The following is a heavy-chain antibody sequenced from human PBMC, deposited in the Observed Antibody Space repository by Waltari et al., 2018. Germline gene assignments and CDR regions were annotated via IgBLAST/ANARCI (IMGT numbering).Heavy chain of an antibody. CDR2: INPNRGGT. Sequence: QVQLVQSGAEVKKPGASVKVSCKASGYTFTGYYMHWVRQAPGQGLEWMGRINPNRGGTNYAQKFQGRVTMTRDTSISTAYMELSRLRSDDTAVYYCAREPRWAVYYYYYMDVWGKGTTVTVSS. CDR3: AREPRWAVYYYYYMDV. J-gene: IGHJ6*03. V-gene: IGHV1-2*06. CDR1: GYTFTGYY.